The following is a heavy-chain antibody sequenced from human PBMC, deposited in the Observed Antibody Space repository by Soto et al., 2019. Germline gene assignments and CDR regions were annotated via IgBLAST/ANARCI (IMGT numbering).Heavy chain of an antibody. J-gene: IGHJ4*02. CDR3: AKDGSHNFDY. Sequence: QVQLVESGGGVVQPGRSLRLSCAASGFTFSHYAMHWVRQAPGKGLEWVALMSYDGSNEYYADSVKGRFTISRDNSNNTLYLEMNSLRAEDTAVYYCAKDGSHNFDYWGQGTLFTVSS. CDR2: MSYDGSNE. V-gene: IGHV3-30*18. D-gene: IGHD1-26*01. CDR1: GFTFSHYA.